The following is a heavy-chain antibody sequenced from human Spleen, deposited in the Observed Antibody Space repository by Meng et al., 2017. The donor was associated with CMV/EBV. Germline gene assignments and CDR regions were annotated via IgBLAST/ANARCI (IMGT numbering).Heavy chain of an antibody. CDR1: GFPFNSYA. V-gene: IGHV3-30-3*01. CDR3: ARDRALVLGFQLPTVVYYYAMDV. J-gene: IGHJ6*02. Sequence: GESLKISCAASGFPFNSYALHWVRQAPGRGLEWVAVISYDGNIQDYADSVKGRFTISRDNSKNTLSLEMNSLRAEDTAVYYCARDRALVLGFQLPTVVYYYAMDVWGRGTTVTVSS. CDR2: ISYDGNIQ. D-gene: IGHD2-2*01.